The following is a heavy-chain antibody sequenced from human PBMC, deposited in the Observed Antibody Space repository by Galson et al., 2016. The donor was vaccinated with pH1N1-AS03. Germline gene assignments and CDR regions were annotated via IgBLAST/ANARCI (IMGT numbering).Heavy chain of an antibody. Sequence: SLRLSCAVSGFTFSTYSMHWVRQAPGRGLEWVALISYDGTKKFYADSVKGRFTISRDTSKNTLYLQMNSLRVEDTAVYYCTRGSGSGWYGSYYDYWGQGTLVPVSS. CDR3: TRGSGSGWYGSYYDY. D-gene: IGHD6-19*01. CDR1: GFTFSTYS. V-gene: IGHV3-30*04. CDR2: ISYDGTKK. J-gene: IGHJ4*02.